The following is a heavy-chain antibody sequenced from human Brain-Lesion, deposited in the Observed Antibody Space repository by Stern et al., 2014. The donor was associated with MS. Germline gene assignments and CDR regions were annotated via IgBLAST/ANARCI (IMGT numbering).Heavy chain of an antibody. J-gene: IGHJ5*02. D-gene: IGHD5-18*01. CDR1: GFTFSTYW. Sequence: VQLVQSGGDLVQPGGSLRLSCTASGFTFSTYWMHWVRQAPGKGLVWVSRIKGDGSRTSDADSVKGRFTISRDNAKNTLYVQMNSLRVEDTAVYYCARAHVDTWDWFDPWGQGTLVTVSS. V-gene: IGHV3-74*02. CDR3: ARAHVDTWDWFDP. CDR2: IKGDGSRT.